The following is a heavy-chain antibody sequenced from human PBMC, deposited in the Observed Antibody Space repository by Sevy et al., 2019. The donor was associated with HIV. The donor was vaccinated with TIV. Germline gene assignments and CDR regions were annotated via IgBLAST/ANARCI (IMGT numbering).Heavy chain of an antibody. Sequence: GGSLRLSCAASGFTFDDYGMTWVRQAPGKWLEWVACINWNGGNTGYADSVKGRFTISRDNAKNSLYLQMNSLRAEDTALYHCARRIRYDSSGYGFYFDHWGQGTLVTVSS. D-gene: IGHD3-22*01. CDR1: GFTFDDYG. V-gene: IGHV3-20*01. CDR3: ARRIRYDSSGYGFYFDH. J-gene: IGHJ4*02. CDR2: INWNGGNT.